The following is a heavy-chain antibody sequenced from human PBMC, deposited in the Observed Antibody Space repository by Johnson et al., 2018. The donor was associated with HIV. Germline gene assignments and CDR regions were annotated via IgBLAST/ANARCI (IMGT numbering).Heavy chain of an antibody. D-gene: IGHD2-15*01. CDR3: AREGDYSYVDAFDI. J-gene: IGHJ3*02. CDR2: INWNGGST. V-gene: IGHV3-20*04. CDR1: EFTFDDYG. Sequence: EVQVVESGGGVVRPGGSLRLSCAASEFTFDDYGMSLVRQAPGKGLEWVSGINWNGGSTGYANSVMGRFTVSRDNAKNSLYLQMNSLRAEDTALYYCAREGDYSYVDAFDIWGQGTTVTVSS.